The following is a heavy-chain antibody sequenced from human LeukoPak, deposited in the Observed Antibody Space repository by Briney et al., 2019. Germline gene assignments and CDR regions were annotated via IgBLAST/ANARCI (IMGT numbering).Heavy chain of an antibody. V-gene: IGHV3-20*04. Sequence: PGGSLRLSCAASGFTFEDYGMSWVRQAPGKGPEWVSGINWNGGSTGYADSVKGRYTISRDNAKNSLNLQMNSLRAEDTALYYCARDYYDSSGSSWFDPWGQGTLVTVSS. CDR1: GFTFEDYG. J-gene: IGHJ5*02. CDR2: INWNGGST. D-gene: IGHD3-22*01. CDR3: ARDYYDSSGSSWFDP.